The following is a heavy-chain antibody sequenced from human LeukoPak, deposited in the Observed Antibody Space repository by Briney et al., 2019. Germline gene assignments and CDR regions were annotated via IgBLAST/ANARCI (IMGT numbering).Heavy chain of an antibody. J-gene: IGHJ6*02. Sequence: SETLSLTCTVSGGSISSSSYYWGWIRQPPGKGLEWIGSIYYSGSTYYNPSLKSRVTISVDTSKNQFSLKLSSVTAADTAVYYCARHTGVVDYYYYYYGMDVWGQGTTVTVSS. V-gene: IGHV4-39*01. CDR1: GGSISSSSYY. D-gene: IGHD2-2*01. CDR2: IYYSGST. CDR3: ARHTGVVDYYYYYYGMDV.